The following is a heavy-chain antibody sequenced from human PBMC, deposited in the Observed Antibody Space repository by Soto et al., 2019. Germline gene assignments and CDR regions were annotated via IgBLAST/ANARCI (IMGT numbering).Heavy chain of an antibody. V-gene: IGHV1-8*01. D-gene: IGHD2-2*01. CDR3: ARGPDIYCSSTSCYFVWFAAHAFDI. Sequence: ASVKVSCKASGYTFTSYDINWVRQATGQGLEWMGWMNPNSGNTGYAQKFQGRVTMTRNTSISTAYMELSSLRSEDTAVYYCARGPDIYCSSTSCYFVWFAAHAFDIWGQGTMVTVSS. CDR2: MNPNSGNT. J-gene: IGHJ3*02. CDR1: GYTFTSYD.